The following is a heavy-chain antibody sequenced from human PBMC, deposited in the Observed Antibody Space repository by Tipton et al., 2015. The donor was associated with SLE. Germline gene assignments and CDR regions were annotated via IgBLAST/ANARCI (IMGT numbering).Heavy chain of an antibody. J-gene: IGHJ4*02. D-gene: IGHD2-2*01. CDR3: ARECSSTSLLDYFDY. Sequence: QSGAEVKNPGASVKVSCKASGYKFTSYFLHWARLAPGQGLEWMGRINPNSGGTNYAQNLQGRVTMTRDTSISTAYMDLTSLSSDDTAVYYCARECSSTSLLDYFDYWGQGTLVTVSS. CDR1: GYKFTSYF. V-gene: IGHV1-2*06. CDR2: INPNSGGT.